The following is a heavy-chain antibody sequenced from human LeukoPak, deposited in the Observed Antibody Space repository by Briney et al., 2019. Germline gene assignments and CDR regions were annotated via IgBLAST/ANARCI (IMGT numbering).Heavy chain of an antibody. J-gene: IGHJ4*02. CDR1: GYTFTSYG. Sequence: ASVKVSCKASGYTFTSYGISWVRQAPGQGLEGMGWISSYNGNTNYAQKLQGRVTMSTDTSTGTAYMELRSLRSDDTAVYYCARVIRGDYPNYWGQGTLVTVSS. CDR3: ARVIRGDYPNY. V-gene: IGHV1-18*01. CDR2: ISSYNGNT. D-gene: IGHD3-10*01.